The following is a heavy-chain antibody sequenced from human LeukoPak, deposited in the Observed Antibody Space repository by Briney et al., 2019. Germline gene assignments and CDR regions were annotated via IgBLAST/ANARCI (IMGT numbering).Heavy chain of an antibody. J-gene: IGHJ3*02. CDR3: ARERYYYDSSGYYYPETHAFDI. CDR2: INPSGGST. CDR1: GYTFTDYY. V-gene: IGHV1-46*01. Sequence: ASVKVSCKASGYTFTDYYMHWVRQAPGQGLEWMGIINPSGGSTSYAQKFQGRVTMTRDMSTSTVYMELSSLRSEDTAVYYCARERYYYDSSGYYYPETHAFDIWGQGTMVTVSS. D-gene: IGHD3-22*01.